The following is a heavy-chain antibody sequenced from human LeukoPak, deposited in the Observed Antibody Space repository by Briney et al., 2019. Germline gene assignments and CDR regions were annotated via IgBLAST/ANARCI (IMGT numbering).Heavy chain of an antibody. D-gene: IGHD2-8*01. V-gene: IGHV3-30*02. CDR3: AKQIGYCTNGVCLRLDY. Sequence: PGGSLRLSCAASGFTFSSYSMHWVRQAPGKGLEWVTFIRYDGSIKYYTDSVKGRFTISRDNSKNTLYLQMNSLRVEDTAVYYCAKQIGYCTNGVCLRLDYWGQGTLVTVSS. CDR2: IRYDGSIK. CDR1: GFTFSSYS. J-gene: IGHJ4*02.